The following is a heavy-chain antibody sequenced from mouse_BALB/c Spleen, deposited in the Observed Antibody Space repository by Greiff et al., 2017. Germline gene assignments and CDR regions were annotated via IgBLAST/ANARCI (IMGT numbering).Heavy chain of an antibody. CDR2: INPSNGGT. CDR1: GYTFTSYY. J-gene: IGHJ4*01. D-gene: IGHD2-3*01. CDR3: TRPYDGYPYYYAMDY. Sequence: QVQLQQSGAELVKPGASVKLSCKASGYTFTSYYMYWVKQRPGQGLEWIGGINPSNGGTNFNEKFKSKATLTVDKSSSTAYMQLSSLTSEDSAVYYCTRPYDGYPYYYAMDYWGQGTSVTVSS. V-gene: IGHV1S81*02.